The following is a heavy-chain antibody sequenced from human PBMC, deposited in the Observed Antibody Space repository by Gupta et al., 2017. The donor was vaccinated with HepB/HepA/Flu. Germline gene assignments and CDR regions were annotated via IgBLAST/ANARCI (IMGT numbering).Heavy chain of an antibody. V-gene: IGHV3-30*18. D-gene: IGHD5-24*01. CDR2: ISYDGRNT. CDR1: GFTFTMHG. J-gene: IGHJ4*02. Sequence: QEQLVESGGGVVQPGRSLRLSCAASGFTFTMHGMHWVRQAPGKGLEWVAVISYDGRNTYYGDSVKGRFTISRDNSKNTLFLQMNSLRTEDTAVYYCAKDRDDYNDPLHYWGQGTLVTVSS. CDR3: AKDRDDYNDPLHY.